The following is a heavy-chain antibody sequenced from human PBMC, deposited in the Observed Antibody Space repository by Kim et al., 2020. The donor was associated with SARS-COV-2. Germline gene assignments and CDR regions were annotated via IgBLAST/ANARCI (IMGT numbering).Heavy chain of an antibody. J-gene: IGHJ4*02. D-gene: IGHD5-18*01. Sequence: SETLSLTCTVSGGSINNYHWNWIRQPPGKGLEWIGNIYYSGSTNYTPSLKSRVTISVDSSNNQFSLKLSSVTAADTAVYYCARQGIRISYGAYEASSVDYWGQGTLVTVSS. CDR2: IYYSGST. CDR3: ARQGIRISYGAYEASSVDY. CDR1: GGSINNYH. V-gene: IGHV4-59*08.